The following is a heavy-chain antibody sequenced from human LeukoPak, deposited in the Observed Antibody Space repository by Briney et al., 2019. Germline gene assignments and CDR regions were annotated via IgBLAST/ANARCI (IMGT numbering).Heavy chain of an antibody. CDR2: INPNSGGT. V-gene: IGHV1/OR15-1*04. J-gene: IGHJ4*02. D-gene: IGHD6-13*01. CDR3: ARGVAASW. CDR1: GYSLPEIS. Sequence: ASVKVSCKVSGYSLPEISMHWVRQAPGQELGWMGRINPNSGGTNYAQKFQGRVTMTRNISISTAYMELSSLRSEDTAVYYCARGVAASWWGQGTLVTVSS.